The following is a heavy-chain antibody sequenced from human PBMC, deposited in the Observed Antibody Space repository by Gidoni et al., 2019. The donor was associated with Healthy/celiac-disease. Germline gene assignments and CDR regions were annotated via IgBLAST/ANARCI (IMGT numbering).Heavy chain of an antibody. D-gene: IGHD3-9*01. CDR2: IKSKTDGGTT. J-gene: IGHJ4*02. Sequence: EVQLVESGGGLVKPGGSLRLSCAASGFTFRNAWMNWVRQAPGKGLEWVGRIKSKTDGGTTDYAAPVKGRFTISRDDSKNTLYLQMNSLKTEDTAVYYCTTFGRYFDWLEDYWGQGTLVTVSS. CDR1: GFTFRNAW. CDR3: TTFGRYFDWLEDY. V-gene: IGHV3-15*07.